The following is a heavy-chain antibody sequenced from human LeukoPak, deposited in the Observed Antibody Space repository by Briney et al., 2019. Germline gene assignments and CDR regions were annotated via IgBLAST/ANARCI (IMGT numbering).Heavy chain of an antibody. D-gene: IGHD4-17*01. V-gene: IGHV1-46*01. J-gene: IGHJ6*02. Sequence: ASVKVSCKASGYTFTTYYMHWVRQAPGQGLEWMGIINPSGGSTSYAQRFQGRVTMTRDTSTSTVYMELSSLRSEDTAVYYCARGPTVTDHYYYGMDVWGQGTTVTVPS. CDR1: GYTFTTYY. CDR2: INPSGGST. CDR3: ARGPTVTDHYYYGMDV.